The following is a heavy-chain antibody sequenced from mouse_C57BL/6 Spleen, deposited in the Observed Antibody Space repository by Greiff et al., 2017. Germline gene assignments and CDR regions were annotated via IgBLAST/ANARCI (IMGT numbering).Heavy chain of an antibody. CDR3: ARNYYYGSSPLGYFDV. CDR2: IYPRSGNT. CDR1: GYTFTSYG. D-gene: IGHD1-1*01. V-gene: IGHV1-81*01. Sequence: VQLVESGAELARPGASVKLSCKASGYTFTSYGISWVKQRTGQGLEWIGEIYPRSGNTYYNEKFKGKATLTADKSSSTAYMELRSLTSEDSAVYFCARNYYYGSSPLGYFDVWGTGTTVTVSS. J-gene: IGHJ1*03.